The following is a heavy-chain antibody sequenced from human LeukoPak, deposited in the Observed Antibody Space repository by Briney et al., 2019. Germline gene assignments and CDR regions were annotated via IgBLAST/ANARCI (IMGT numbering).Heavy chain of an antibody. D-gene: IGHD6-13*01. J-gene: IGHJ4*02. CDR3: AKDNSSSWFYFDY. V-gene: IGHV3-23*01. CDR1: GFTFSSYY. CDR2: ISGSGGTT. Sequence: GGSLRLSCAASGFTFSSYYMNWVRQAPGKGLEWVSSISGSGGTTNYADSVKGRFTISRDNSKNTLYLQMNSLRAEDTAVYHCAKDNSSSWFYFDYWGQGTLVTVSS.